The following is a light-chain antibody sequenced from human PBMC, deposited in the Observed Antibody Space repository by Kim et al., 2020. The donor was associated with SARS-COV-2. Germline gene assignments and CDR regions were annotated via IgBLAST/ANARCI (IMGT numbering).Light chain of an antibody. CDR3: QAWDRTTVV. J-gene: IGLJ2*01. V-gene: IGLV3-1*01. CDR1: KLGYKY. Sequence: SYELTQPPSVSVSPGQTASITCSGDKLGYKYARWYQQKPGQSPVLVIYQDSKRPSGIPERFSGSNSGNTATLTISGTQAMDEADYYCQAWDRTTVVFGGGTQLTVL. CDR2: QDS.